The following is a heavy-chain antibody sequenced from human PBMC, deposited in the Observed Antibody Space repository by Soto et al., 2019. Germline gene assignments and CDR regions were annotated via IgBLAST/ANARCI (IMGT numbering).Heavy chain of an antibody. Sequence: DVQLVESGGGLVKPGGSLRLSCAASGFTFSTYNMNWVRQAPGKGLEWVSSIPSSTSYIFYADSVKGRFTISRDNAKNSLYLQMNSLRAEDTAVYYCARDFGGILRFGESWCHGTLVTVSS. CDR1: GFTFSTYN. CDR3: ARDFGGILRFGES. CDR2: IPSSTSYI. V-gene: IGHV3-21*01. J-gene: IGHJ5*01. D-gene: IGHD3-10*01.